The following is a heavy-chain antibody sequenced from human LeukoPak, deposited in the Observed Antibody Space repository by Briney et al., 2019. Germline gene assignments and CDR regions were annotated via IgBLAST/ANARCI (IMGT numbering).Heavy chain of an antibody. J-gene: IGHJ4*02. V-gene: IGHV3-30*04. CDR1: GFTFSSYA. CDR3: ARDKSRRGYFDY. Sequence: GGSLRLSCAASGFTFSSYAMHWVRQAPGKGLEWVAVISYDGSNKYYADSVKGRFTISRDNSKNMLYLQMNSLRAEDTAVYYCARDKSRRGYFDYWGQGTLVTVSS. CDR2: ISYDGSNK. D-gene: IGHD2-2*01.